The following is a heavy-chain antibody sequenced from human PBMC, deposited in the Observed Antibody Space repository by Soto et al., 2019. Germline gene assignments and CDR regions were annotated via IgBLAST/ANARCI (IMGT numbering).Heavy chain of an antibody. CDR1: GFDFTYYA. D-gene: IGHD1-26*01. CDR2: MSSDGSKI. V-gene: IGHV3-30*18. Sequence: QVQLVESGGGAVQPGESLRLSCVASGFDFTYYAMHWVRQAPGKGLEWVAGMSSDGSKIHHTDSVKGRFTISRDNSKNPLYLKMKSLRTEDTAVYFCAKDEGVGGTLGLFDYWGQGTLVSVSS. CDR3: AKDEGVGGTLGLFDY. J-gene: IGHJ4*02.